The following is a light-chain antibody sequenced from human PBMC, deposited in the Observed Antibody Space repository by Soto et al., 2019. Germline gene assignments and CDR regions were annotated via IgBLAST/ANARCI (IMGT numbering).Light chain of an antibody. Sequence: DIHMTKSPSSLSVSIGDRVTITCRAGQTISSWLAWYHQKPGKAPKLLIYKASTLKSGVPSRFSGSGSGTEFTLTISSLQPDDFATYYCQHYNSYSEAFGQGIKVDI. V-gene: IGKV1-5*03. CDR1: QTISSW. CDR3: QHYNSYSEA. CDR2: KAS. J-gene: IGKJ1*01.